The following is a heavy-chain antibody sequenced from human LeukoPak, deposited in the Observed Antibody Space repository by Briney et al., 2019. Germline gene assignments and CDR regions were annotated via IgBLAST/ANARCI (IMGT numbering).Heavy chain of an antibody. CDR3: TRDRGVRGDIITDYFDQ. V-gene: IGHV3-30*03. CDR1: GFIFRGYG. CDR2: ISYDGSNK. J-gene: IGHJ4*02. D-gene: IGHD3-10*01. Sequence: GTSLRLSCAASGFIFRGYGIHWVRQAPGKGLEWVAVISYDGSNKYYADSVKGRFTISRDNSKNTVYLQMNSLRAEDTAVYYCTRDRGVRGDIITDYFDQWGQGTLVTVSS.